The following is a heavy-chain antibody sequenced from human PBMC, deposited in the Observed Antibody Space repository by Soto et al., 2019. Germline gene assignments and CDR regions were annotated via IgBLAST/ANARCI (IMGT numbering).Heavy chain of an antibody. CDR2: IFNTGTI. CDR1: GASLNSGEYY. V-gene: IGHV4-31*02. Sequence: QVQLQESGPGLAKPSQTVSLTCTVSGASLNSGEYYWTWIRQVPGKDLELIGHIFNTGTIFSTPSRMSRVRMSIDTSANDFSLNLESVTAADTAVYYCARGLGSDNNGHFPAAFDIWGHGTLVTVSA. J-gene: IGHJ3*02. D-gene: IGHD3-22*01. CDR3: ARGLGSDNNGHFPAAFDI.